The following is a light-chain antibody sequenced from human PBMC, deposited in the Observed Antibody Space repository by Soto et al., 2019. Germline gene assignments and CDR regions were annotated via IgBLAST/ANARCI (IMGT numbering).Light chain of an antibody. V-gene: IGKV1-5*01. CDR3: QQYASYWT. CDR1: QSISNW. Sequence: DIQMTQSPSTLSASVGDRVTITCRASQSISNWLAWYQQKPGKAPKLLIYDASSLESGVPSRFSGSGSGTEFTLTISRLQPDDFATYYCQQYASYWTFGQGTKVEIK. CDR2: DAS. J-gene: IGKJ1*01.